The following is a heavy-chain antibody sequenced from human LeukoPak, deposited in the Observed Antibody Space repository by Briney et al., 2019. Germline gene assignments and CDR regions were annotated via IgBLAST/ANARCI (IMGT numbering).Heavy chain of an antibody. CDR2: IYHSGSP. J-gene: IGHJ5*02. Sequence: SETLSLTCTVSGYSISSGYYWGWIRQPPGKGLEWIGSIYHSGSPYYNPSLKSRVIISVDTSKNQFSLKLSSVTAADTAVYYCASLDGYRFDPWGQGTLVSVSS. CDR1: GYSISSGYY. D-gene: IGHD5-24*01. CDR3: ASLDGYRFDP. V-gene: IGHV4-38-2*02.